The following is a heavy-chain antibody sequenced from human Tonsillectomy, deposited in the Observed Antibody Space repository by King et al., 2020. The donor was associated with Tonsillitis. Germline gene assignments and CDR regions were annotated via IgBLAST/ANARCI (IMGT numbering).Heavy chain of an antibody. Sequence: VQLQESGPGLVKPSETLSLTCAVSGYSISSGFYWGWIRQPPGKGLEWIGNIHHTGRTYYNASLKSRVTVSLHPSKNPFSLTLSSLTAADPAVYYCAGGAGPEIFDYWGQGILVTVSS. CDR2: IHHTGRT. CDR3: AGGAGPEIFDY. CDR1: GYSISSGFY. J-gene: IGHJ4*02. D-gene: IGHD1-14*01. V-gene: IGHV4-38-2*01.